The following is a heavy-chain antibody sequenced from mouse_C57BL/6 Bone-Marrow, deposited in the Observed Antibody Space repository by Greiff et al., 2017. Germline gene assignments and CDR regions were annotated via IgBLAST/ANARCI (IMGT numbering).Heavy chain of an antibody. Sequence: EVQRVESGGDLVKPGGSLKLSCAASGFTFSSYGMSWVRQTPDKRLEWVATISSGGSYTYYPDSVKGRFTISRDNAKNTLYLQMSSLKSDDTAMYYCARLRGGSYFDYWCQGTTLTVSS. J-gene: IGHJ2*01. D-gene: IGHD2-12*01. CDR2: ISSGGSYT. CDR3: ARLRGGSYFDY. V-gene: IGHV5-6*01. CDR1: GFTFSSYG.